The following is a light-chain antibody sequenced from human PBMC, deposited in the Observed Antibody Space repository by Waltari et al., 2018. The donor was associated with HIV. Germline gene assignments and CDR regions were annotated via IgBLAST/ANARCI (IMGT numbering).Light chain of an antibody. J-gene: IGLJ3*02. Sequence: QSALTQLPAVPGYPGQSLTIAGDGPSNDGGGYHCVSWSQQHPGKAPRLMILDVSTRPSGVSDRFSGSKSGDTASLTISGLQPEDEADYYCESYTSTSVWVFGGGTRLTVL. CDR3: ESYTSTSVWV. V-gene: IGLV2-14*03. CDR2: DVS. CDR1: SNDGGGYHC.